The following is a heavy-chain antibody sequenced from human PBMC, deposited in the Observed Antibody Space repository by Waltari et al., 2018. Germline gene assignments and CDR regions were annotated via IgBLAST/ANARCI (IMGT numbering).Heavy chain of an antibody. V-gene: IGHV3-74*01. Sequence: EVQLVESGGGLVQPGGSLRLSCAASGFSFSTYWMNWSRLVPGEGLVSVARIHPNGNTVLYADSVKGRFTISRDNAKNTLYLQMNSLTDDDTAVYYCARSGFMDVWGQGTTVTVSS. CDR3: ARSGFMDV. CDR1: GFSFSTYW. J-gene: IGHJ6*02. CDR2: IHPNGNTV. D-gene: IGHD3-10*01.